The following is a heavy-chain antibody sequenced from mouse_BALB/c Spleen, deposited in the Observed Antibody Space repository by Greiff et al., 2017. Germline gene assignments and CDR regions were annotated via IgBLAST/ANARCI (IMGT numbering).Heavy chain of an antibody. D-gene: IGHD1-2*01. CDR3: ARDPPNSLLRPYYAMDY. Sequence: VKLLESGPGLVAPSQSLSITCTVSGFSLTGYGVNWVRQPPGKGLEWLGMIWGDGSTDYNSALKSRLSISKDNSKSQVFLKMNSLQTDDTARYYCARDPPNSLLRPYYAMDYWGQGTSVTVSS. V-gene: IGHV2-6-7*02. CDR1: GFSLTGYG. CDR2: IWGDGST. J-gene: IGHJ4*01.